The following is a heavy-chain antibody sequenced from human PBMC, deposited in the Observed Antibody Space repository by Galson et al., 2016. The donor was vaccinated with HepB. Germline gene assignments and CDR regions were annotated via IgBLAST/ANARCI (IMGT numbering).Heavy chain of an antibody. J-gene: IGHJ3*01. CDR3: ARDVCAGARDYTAFDV. CDR2: TRNKTSGYTK. V-gene: IGHV3-72*01. CDR1: GLTLSDQY. D-gene: IGHD3-3*01. Sequence: SPRLPCAAYGLTLSDQYVDWVRQAPGKGPEWIGRTRNKTSGYTKEFAASVQDRFTISRDDPKNSVHLQMNSLKTEDTAVYYCARDVCAGARDYTAFDVWGQGTTVTVSS.